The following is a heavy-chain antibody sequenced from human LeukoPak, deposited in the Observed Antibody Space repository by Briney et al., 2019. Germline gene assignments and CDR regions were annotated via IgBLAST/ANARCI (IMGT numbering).Heavy chain of an antibody. V-gene: IGHV3-21*01. D-gene: IGHD1-26*01. Sequence: GGSLRLSCAASGFTLSIYSMNWVRQAPGKGLEWVSSISSSSSYIHYTDSVKGRFTISRDNAKNSLYLQMSSLTAEDTALYYCARDSAELDYWGQGTLVTVSS. J-gene: IGHJ4*02. CDR1: GFTLSIYS. CDR2: ISSSSSYI. CDR3: ARDSAELDY.